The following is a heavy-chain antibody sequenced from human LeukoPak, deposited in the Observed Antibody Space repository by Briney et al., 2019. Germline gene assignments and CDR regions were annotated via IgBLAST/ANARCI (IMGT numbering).Heavy chain of an antibody. D-gene: IGHD6-13*01. V-gene: IGHV3-30*02. CDR1: GFTFSSYG. CDR3: AKDKYSSSRDYFDY. Sequence: GGSLRLSCAASGFTFSSYGMHWVRQAPGKGLEWVAFIRYDGSNKYYADSVKGRFTISRDNSKNTLYLQMNSLRAEDTAVYYCAKDKYSSSRDYFDYWGQGTLVTVSS. J-gene: IGHJ4*02. CDR2: IRYDGSNK.